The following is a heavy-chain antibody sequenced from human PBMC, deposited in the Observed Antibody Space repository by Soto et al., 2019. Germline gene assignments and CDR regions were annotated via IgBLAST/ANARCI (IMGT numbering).Heavy chain of an antibody. V-gene: IGHV3-23*01. CDR3: AKNTGTTSWSIYNWFDP. Sequence: PGGSLRLSCAASGFTFSSYAMSWVRQAPGKGLEWVSAISGSGGSTYYADSVKGRFTISRDNSKNTLYLQMNSLRAEDTAVYYCAKNTGTTSWSIYNWFDPWGQGTLVTVSS. CDR1: GFTFSSYA. J-gene: IGHJ5*02. D-gene: IGHD1-7*01. CDR2: ISGSGGST.